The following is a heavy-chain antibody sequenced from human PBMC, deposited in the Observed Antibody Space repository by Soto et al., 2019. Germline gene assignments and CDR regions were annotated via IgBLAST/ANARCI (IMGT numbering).Heavy chain of an antibody. CDR3: AKGAVKYAFAYFDY. CDR1: GFTFSDSV. CDR2: INTSGGTT. V-gene: IGHV3-23*01. D-gene: IGHD6-19*01. J-gene: IGHJ4*02. Sequence: PGGSLRLSCAASGFTFSDSVMSWVRQAPGKGLEWVATINTSGGTTSHESAKGRFTISRDNSKSTVSLQMDSLRAEDTAVYYCAKGAVKYAFAYFDYWGQGALVTVSS.